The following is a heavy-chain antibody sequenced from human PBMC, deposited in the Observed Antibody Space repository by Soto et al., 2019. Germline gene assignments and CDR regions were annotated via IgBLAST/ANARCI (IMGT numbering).Heavy chain of an antibody. CDR1: GFTFSRYA. Sequence: QVQLVESGGGVVQPGRSLRLSCAASGFTFSRYAMHWVHQAPGKGLEWVAVISYDGSNKYYADSVKGRFTISRDNSKNTLYLQMNSLRAEDTAVYYCARDRLRYNWNDFPYYYYGMDVWGQGTTVTVSS. D-gene: IGHD1-1*01. CDR2: ISYDGSNK. J-gene: IGHJ6*02. CDR3: ARDRLRYNWNDFPYYYYGMDV. V-gene: IGHV3-30-3*01.